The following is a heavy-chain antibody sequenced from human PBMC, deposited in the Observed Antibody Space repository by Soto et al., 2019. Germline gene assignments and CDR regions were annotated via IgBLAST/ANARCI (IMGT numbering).Heavy chain of an antibody. CDR2: ISAYNGNT. V-gene: IGHV1-18*01. CDR3: EGGGTHSGGDY. D-gene: IGHD1-7*01. Sequence: QVQLVQSGAEVKKPGASVKVSCKASGYTFSSYDITRLRQATGHGLECMGWISAYNGNTNYAQKLQGRVTMTTYTATSTAYVVLRGLRSDDTDVYYCEGGGTHSGGDYWGQGTLVTDS. J-gene: IGHJ4*02. CDR1: GYTFSSYD.